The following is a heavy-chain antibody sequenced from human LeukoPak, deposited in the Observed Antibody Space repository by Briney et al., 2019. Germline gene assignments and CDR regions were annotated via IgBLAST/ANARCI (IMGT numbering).Heavy chain of an antibody. D-gene: IGHD3-10*01. CDR1: GYTFTGYY. CDR2: INPNSGGT. V-gene: IGHV1-2*02. J-gene: IGHJ5*02. CDR3: ARGSGSSTWLDP. Sequence: ASVKVSCKASGYTFTGYYMHWVRQAPGQGLEWLGWINPNSGGTNYAQKFQGRVTMTRDTSISTAYMKLSRLRSDDTAVYYCARGSGSSTWLDPWGQGTLVTVSS.